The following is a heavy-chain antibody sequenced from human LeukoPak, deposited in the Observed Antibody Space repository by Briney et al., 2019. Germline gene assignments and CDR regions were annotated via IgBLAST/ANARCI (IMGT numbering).Heavy chain of an antibody. D-gene: IGHD3-16*02. Sequence: SETLSLTCTVSGGSISSYYWSWIRQPPGKGLEWIGYIYYSGSTNYNPSLKSRVTISVDTSKNQFSLKLSSVTAADTAVYYCARGSKNGAYYDYVWGSYRGRAFDIWGQGTMVTVSS. J-gene: IGHJ3*02. CDR3: ARGSKNGAYYDYVWGSYRGRAFDI. V-gene: IGHV4-59*12. CDR1: GGSISSYY. CDR2: IYYSGST.